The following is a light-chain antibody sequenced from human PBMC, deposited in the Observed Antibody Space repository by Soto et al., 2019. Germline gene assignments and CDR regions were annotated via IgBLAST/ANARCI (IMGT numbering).Light chain of an antibody. J-gene: IGLJ2*01. CDR1: SSDVGDYKY. CDR3: TSYTSTITLVL. CDR2: DVS. V-gene: IGLV2-14*01. Sequence: QSALTQPASVSGSPGQSITISCTGTSSDVGDYKYVSWYQQHPGKAPKLMIYDVSNRPSGVSNRFSGSKSGNTASLTISGLQAEDEADYYCTSYTSTITLVLFGGGTKLTVL.